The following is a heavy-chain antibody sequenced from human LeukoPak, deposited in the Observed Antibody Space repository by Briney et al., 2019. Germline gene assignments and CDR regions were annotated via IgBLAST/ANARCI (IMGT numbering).Heavy chain of an antibody. CDR1: GYTFTSYA. J-gene: IGHJ4*02. CDR2: INTNTGNP. D-gene: IGHD6-13*01. CDR3: ARSGPSGRQQLVADFDY. Sequence: ASVKVSCKASGYTFTSYAINWVRQAPGQGLEWMGWINTNTGNPTYAQGFTGRFVFSLDTSVSTAYLQISSLKAEDTAVYYCARSGPSGRQQLVADFDYWGQGTLVTVSS. V-gene: IGHV7-4-1*02.